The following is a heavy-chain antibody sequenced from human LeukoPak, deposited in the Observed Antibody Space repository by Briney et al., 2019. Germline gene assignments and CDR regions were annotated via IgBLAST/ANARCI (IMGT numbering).Heavy chain of an antibody. Sequence: GGSLKLSCAASGFTFSGSTMHWVRQASGKGLEWVGRIRSKADSYATAYAASVKGRFTISREDSKSTAYLQMNSLKTEDTAAYYCTRTYYYDSSGYDTDFDYWGQGTLVTVSS. V-gene: IGHV3-73*01. CDR3: TRTYYYDSSGYDTDFDY. CDR1: GFTFSGST. J-gene: IGHJ4*02. D-gene: IGHD3-22*01. CDR2: IRSKADSYAT.